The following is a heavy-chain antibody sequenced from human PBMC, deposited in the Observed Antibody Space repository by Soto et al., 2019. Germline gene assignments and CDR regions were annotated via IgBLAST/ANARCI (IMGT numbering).Heavy chain of an antibody. CDR3: ARDLAAARPLDY. Sequence: ASVKVSCKASGYTFTGYYIHWVRQAPGQGLEWMGWINPNSGGTNYAQKFQGRVTMTRDTSISTAYMELSRLRSDDTAVYYCARDLAAARPLDYWGQGTLVTVSS. D-gene: IGHD6-6*01. J-gene: IGHJ4*02. CDR1: GYTFTGYY. V-gene: IGHV1-2*02. CDR2: INPNSGGT.